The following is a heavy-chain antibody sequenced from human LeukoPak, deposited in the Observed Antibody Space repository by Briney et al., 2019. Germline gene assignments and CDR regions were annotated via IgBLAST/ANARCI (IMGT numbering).Heavy chain of an antibody. CDR3: AKALLGYNYPDYFDY. CDR1: GFTFHDYA. Sequence: GGSLRLSCAASGFTFHDYAMHWVRQAPGKGLEWVSGISWNSGRIDYADSVKGRFTISRDNAKNSLYLQMNSLRAEDTALYYCAKALLGYNYPDYFDYWGQGTLVTVSS. D-gene: IGHD5-24*01. V-gene: IGHV3-9*01. J-gene: IGHJ4*02. CDR2: ISWNSGRI.